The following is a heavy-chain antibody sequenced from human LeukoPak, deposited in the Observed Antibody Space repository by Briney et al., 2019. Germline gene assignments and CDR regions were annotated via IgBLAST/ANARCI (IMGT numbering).Heavy chain of an antibody. CDR3: ARGGANRWFDP. Sequence: SETLSLTCTVSGGSFNSHYWSWLRQPPGKGLERIGEINHSGSTNYNPSLKSRVTISVDTSKNQFSLKLSSVTAADTAAYYCARGGANRWFDPWGQGTLVTVSS. CDR1: GGSFNSHY. CDR2: INHSGST. V-gene: IGHV4-34*01. D-gene: IGHD1-14*01. J-gene: IGHJ5*02.